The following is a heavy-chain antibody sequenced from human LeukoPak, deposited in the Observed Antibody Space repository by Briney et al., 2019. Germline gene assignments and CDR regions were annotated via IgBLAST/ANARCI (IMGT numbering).Heavy chain of an antibody. D-gene: IGHD2-15*01. CDR3: ASSLGYCSGGSFYSVHY. V-gene: IGHV1-46*01. J-gene: IGHJ4*02. CDR2: INPSGGRT. CDR1: GYTFTSYY. Sequence: GASVKVSCKASGYTFTSYYMNWVRQAPGQGLEWMGVINPSGGRTSYAQKFQGRVTMTSYTSTSTLYMELSSLRSEDTAVYYCASSLGYCSGGSFYSVHYWGQGTLVTVSS.